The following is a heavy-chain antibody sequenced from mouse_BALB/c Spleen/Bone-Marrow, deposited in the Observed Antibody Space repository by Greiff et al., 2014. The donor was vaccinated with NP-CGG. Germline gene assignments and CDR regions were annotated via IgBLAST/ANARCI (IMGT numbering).Heavy chain of an antibody. J-gene: IGHJ3*01. CDR1: GFSLTSYG. CDR2: IWAGGST. Sequence: VKLMESGPGLVAPSQSLSITCTVSGFSLTSYGVHWVHQPPGKGLEWLGVIWAGGSTNYNSALMSRLSISKDNSKSQVFLKMNSLQTDDTAMYYCASMITTAWFAYWGQGTLVTVSA. D-gene: IGHD2-4*01. V-gene: IGHV2-9*02. CDR3: ASMITTAWFAY.